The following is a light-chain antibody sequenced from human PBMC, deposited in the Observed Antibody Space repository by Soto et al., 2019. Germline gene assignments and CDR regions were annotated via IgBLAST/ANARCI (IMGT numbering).Light chain of an antibody. CDR3: LLYYGGAQV. CDR1: TGAVTSAYW. J-gene: IGLJ2*01. V-gene: IGLV7-43*01. CDR2: STN. Sequence: CASSTGAVTSAYWPNWFQQKPGQAPRTLIYSTNNKHSWTPARFSGSLLGGNAALTLSGAQTEDEAEYYCLLYYGGAQVFGGGTKVTVL.